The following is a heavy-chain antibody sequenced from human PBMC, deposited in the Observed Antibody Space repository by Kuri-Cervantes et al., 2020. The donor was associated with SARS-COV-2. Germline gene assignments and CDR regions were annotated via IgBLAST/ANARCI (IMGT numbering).Heavy chain of an antibody. V-gene: IGHV1-3*01. CDR3: ARDGGIAAADYYYYYGMDV. CDR1: GYTFTSYA. CDR2: INAGNGNT. D-gene: IGHD6-13*01. Sequence: ASVKVSCKASGYTFTSYAMHWVRQAPGQRLEWMGWINAGNGNTKYSQKFQGRVTITRDTSASTAYMELSSLRSEDTAVYYCARDGGIAAADYYYYYGMDVWGQGTTVIVSS. J-gene: IGHJ6*02.